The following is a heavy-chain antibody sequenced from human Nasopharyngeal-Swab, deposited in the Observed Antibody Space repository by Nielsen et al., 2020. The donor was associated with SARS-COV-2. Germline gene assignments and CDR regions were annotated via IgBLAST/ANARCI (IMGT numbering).Heavy chain of an antibody. Sequence: WSRKPPGKGPEGIAEINHRGSTNYNPTHKSRVTLSVDTSMNQVSLEVSAVTAADTAVYYCARGLSGIVPAPILGLGPYYYYYYMDVWGKGTTVTVSS. J-gene: IGHJ6*03. CDR3: ARGLSGIVPAPILGLGPYYYYYYMDV. D-gene: IGHD2-2*01. CDR2: INHRGST. V-gene: IGHV4-34*01.